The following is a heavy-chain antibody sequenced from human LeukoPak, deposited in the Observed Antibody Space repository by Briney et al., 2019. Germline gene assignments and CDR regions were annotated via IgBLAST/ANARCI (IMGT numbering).Heavy chain of an antibody. CDR2: INHSGST. D-gene: IGHD3-10*01. CDR3: ARGDGSGSGRWFDP. V-gene: IGHV4-34*01. Sequence: SETLSLTCAVYGGSFSGYYWSWIRQPPGKGLEWIGEINHSGSTNYNPSLKGRVTISVDRSKNQFSLNLNFVTAADTALYYCARGDGSGSGRWFDPWGQGTLITVSS. J-gene: IGHJ5*02. CDR1: GGSFSGYY.